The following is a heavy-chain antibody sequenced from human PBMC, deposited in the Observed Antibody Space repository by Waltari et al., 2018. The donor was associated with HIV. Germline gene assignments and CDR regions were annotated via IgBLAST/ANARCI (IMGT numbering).Heavy chain of an antibody. CDR1: GDSISNSNYF. D-gene: IGHD1-26*01. V-gene: IGHV4-39*01. CDR3: ARHALRVGAAYWSFDL. CDR2: IYYSAST. J-gene: IGHJ2*01. Sequence: QLQLQESGPGLVKPSETLSLTCTVSGDSISNSNYFWGWIRQPPGKGLEWIGRIYYSASTYYNPSLKSRVTISVDTSKNQFSLKVNSVTAADTAVYYCARHALRVGAAYWSFDLWGRGTLVTVSS.